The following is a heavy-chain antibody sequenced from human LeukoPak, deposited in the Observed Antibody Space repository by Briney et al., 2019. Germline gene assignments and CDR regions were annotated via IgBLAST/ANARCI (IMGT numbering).Heavy chain of an antibody. CDR3: VRSSYDSSLRFDDY. D-gene: IGHD3-22*01. CDR1: GYTFTAYY. CDR2: LNPYSGDT. J-gene: IGHJ4*02. V-gene: IGHV1-2*02. Sequence: ASVKVSCKASGYTFTAYYLHWVRQAPGQGLEWMGWLNPYSGDTNYAQNFQGRVTMTRDTSTNTAYMELSRLRSDDTAVYYCVRSSYDSSLRFDDYWGQGTLVTVSS.